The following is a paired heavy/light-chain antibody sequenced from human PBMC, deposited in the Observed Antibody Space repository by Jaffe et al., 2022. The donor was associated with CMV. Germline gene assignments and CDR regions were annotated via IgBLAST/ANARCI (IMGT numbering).Heavy chain of an antibody. Sequence: QVQLVESGGGVVQPGRSLRLSCAASGFTFSSYGMHWVRQAPGKGLEWVAVIWYDGSNKYYADSVKGRFTISRDNSKNTLYLQMNSLRAEDTAVYYCARGDSSSWYRGGVYYYYYYGMDVWGQGTTVTVSS. CDR1: GFTFSSYG. V-gene: IGHV3-33*01. J-gene: IGHJ6*02. D-gene: IGHD6-13*01. CDR3: ARGDSSSWYRGGVYYYYYYGMDV. CDR2: IWYDGSNK.
Light chain of an antibody. Sequence: DIVMTQSPLSLPVTPGEPASISCRSSQSLLHSNGYNYLDWYLQKPGQSPQLLIYLGSNRASGVPDRFSGSGSGTDFTLKISRVEAEDVGVYYCMQALQTLGGFGPGTKVDIK. CDR2: LGS. V-gene: IGKV2-28*01. CDR1: QSLLHSNGYNY. CDR3: MQALQTLGG. J-gene: IGKJ3*01.